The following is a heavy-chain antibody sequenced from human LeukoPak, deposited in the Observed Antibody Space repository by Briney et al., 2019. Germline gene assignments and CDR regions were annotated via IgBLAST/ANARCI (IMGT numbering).Heavy chain of an antibody. Sequence: GGSLRLSCAPSGFTFSNYNMNWVRQAPGKGLEWVSSISTGSTYIYYADSVKGRFTISRDNARNSLYLQMNSLRAEDTAVYYCARGAYGYYYMDVWGKGTTVTVSS. V-gene: IGHV3-21*01. D-gene: IGHD3-16*01. CDR3: ARGAYGYYYMDV. J-gene: IGHJ6*03. CDR1: GFTFSNYN. CDR2: ISTGSTYI.